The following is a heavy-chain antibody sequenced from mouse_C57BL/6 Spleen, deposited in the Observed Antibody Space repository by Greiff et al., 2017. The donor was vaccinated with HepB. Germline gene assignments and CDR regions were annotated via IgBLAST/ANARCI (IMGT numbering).Heavy chain of an antibody. Sequence: VQLQQPGAELVKPGASVQMSCKASGYTFTSYWITWVKQRPGQGLEWIGDIYPGSGSTNYNEKFKSKATLTVDTSSSTAYMQLSSLTSEDSAVYYCARWLLRYYAMDYWGQGTSVTVSS. J-gene: IGHJ4*01. CDR3: ARWLLRYYAMDY. CDR1: GYTFTSYW. V-gene: IGHV1-55*01. CDR2: IYPGSGST. D-gene: IGHD2-3*01.